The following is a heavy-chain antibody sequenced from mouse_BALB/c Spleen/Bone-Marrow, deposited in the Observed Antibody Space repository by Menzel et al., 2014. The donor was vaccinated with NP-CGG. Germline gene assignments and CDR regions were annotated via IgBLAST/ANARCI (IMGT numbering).Heavy chain of an antibody. CDR3: AREQTRAMDH. D-gene: IGHD3-1*01. Sequence: VQLQQSGPELVKPGASVKVFCKASGYAFTGYNMYWVKQRHGTSLEWIGYIDPYSGGTNYNQKFKGKATLTVDKSSTTAYMHLNSLTSEDSAVYYCAREQTRAMDHWGQGTSVTVSS. J-gene: IGHJ4*01. CDR1: GYAFTGYN. CDR2: IDPYSGGT. V-gene: IGHV1S135*01.